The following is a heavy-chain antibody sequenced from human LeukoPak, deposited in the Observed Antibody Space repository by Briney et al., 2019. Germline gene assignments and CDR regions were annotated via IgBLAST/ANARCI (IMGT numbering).Heavy chain of an antibody. CDR1: GFTFSTYA. V-gene: IGHV3-23*01. Sequence: PGGSLRLSCAASGFTFSTYAMTWVRQAPGKGLEWVSTVSGSSAFTYYADSVKGRFTISRDNSKNTLYLQMNSLRAEDTAVYYCAKFFYYDSSGSPGWGQGTLVTVSS. CDR2: VSGSSAFT. J-gene: IGHJ4*02. CDR3: AKFFYYDSSGSPG. D-gene: IGHD3-22*01.